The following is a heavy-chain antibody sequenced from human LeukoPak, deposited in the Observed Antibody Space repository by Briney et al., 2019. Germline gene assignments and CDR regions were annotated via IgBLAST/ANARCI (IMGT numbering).Heavy chain of an antibody. CDR2: TYYRSKWYN. D-gene: IGHD3-10*01. Sequence: SQTLSLTCAIFGDSASSNSATWNWIRQSPSRGLEWLGRTYYRSKWYNEYAVSVKSRITINPDTSKNQFSLQLNSVTPEDTAVYYCVRDGESANWYFDLWGRGTLVTVSS. CDR1: GDSASSNSAT. CDR3: VRDGESANWYFDL. V-gene: IGHV6-1*01. J-gene: IGHJ2*01.